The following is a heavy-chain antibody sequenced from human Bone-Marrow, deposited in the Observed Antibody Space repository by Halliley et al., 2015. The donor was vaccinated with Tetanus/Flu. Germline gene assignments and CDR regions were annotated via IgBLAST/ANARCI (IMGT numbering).Heavy chain of an antibody. D-gene: IGHD6-19*01. J-gene: IGHJ4*02. CDR2: ISWNRVI. CDR3: VKDRRGLAVGDFEY. CDR1: GFSIEEYG. V-gene: IGHV3-9*01. Sequence: QLVQSGGGLVQPGRSLRLSCAASGFSIEEYGMHWVRQVPGKGLEWVSHISWNRVIAYADSVKGRFTISRDDAENSLYLQMDNLRVDDTALYYCVKDRRGLAVGDFEYWGQGTLVTVSS.